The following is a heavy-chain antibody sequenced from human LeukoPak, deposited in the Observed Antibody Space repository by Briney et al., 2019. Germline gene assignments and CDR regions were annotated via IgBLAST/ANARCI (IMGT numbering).Heavy chain of an antibody. D-gene: IGHD2-8*01. Sequence: GGSLGLSCAGSGFTFSSYAMSWVRQAPGQGLEWVSVISDSGDYTSYADSVRGRFTISRDNSRNTLYLQMISLRPEDTAVYYCAKDTSIGKYCTNGVCSPFDYWGQGTLVTVSS. CDR2: ISDSGDYT. J-gene: IGHJ4*02. V-gene: IGHV3-23*01. CDR3: AKDTSIGKYCTNGVCSPFDY. CDR1: GFTFSSYA.